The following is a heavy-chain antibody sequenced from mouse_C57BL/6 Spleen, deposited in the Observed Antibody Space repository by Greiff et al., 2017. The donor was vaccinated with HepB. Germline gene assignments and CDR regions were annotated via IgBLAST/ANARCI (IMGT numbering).Heavy chain of an antibody. J-gene: IGHJ4*01. CDR1: GYTFTSYG. D-gene: IGHD2-4*01. CDR2: IYPRSGNT. V-gene: IGHV1-81*01. CDR3: ASSYDYDVGYYAMDY. Sequence: VQLQQSGAELARPGASVKLSCKASGYTFTSYGISWVKQRTGQGLEWIGEIYPRSGNTYYNEKFKGKATLTADKSSSTAYMELRSLTSKDSAVYFCASSYDYDVGYYAMDYWGQGTSVTVSS.